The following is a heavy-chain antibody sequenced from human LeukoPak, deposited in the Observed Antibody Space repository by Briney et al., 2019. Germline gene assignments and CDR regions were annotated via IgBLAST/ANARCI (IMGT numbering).Heavy chain of an antibody. V-gene: IGHV1-69*04. CDR2: IIPILGIA. CDR3: ARTTQAYDSSGYYRHYYYGMDV. CDR1: GGTFSSYA. D-gene: IGHD3-22*01. Sequence: SVKVSCKASGGTFSSYAISWVRQAPGQGLEWMGRIIPILGIANYAQKFQGRVTITADKSTSTAYMELSSLRSEDTAVYYCARTTQAYDSSGYYRHYYYGMDVWGQGTTVTVSS. J-gene: IGHJ6*02.